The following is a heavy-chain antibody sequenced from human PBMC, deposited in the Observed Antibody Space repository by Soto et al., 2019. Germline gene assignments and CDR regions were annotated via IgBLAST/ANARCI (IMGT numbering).Heavy chain of an antibody. CDR2: ISGSGGST. J-gene: IGHJ4*02. Sequence: GGSLRLSCAASGFTFSSYAMSWVRQAPGKGLEWVSAISGSGGSTYYADSVKGRFTISRDNSKNTLYLQMNSLRAEDTAVYYCAKDRSSNFWSGYALFDYWGQGTLVTVSS. V-gene: IGHV3-23*01. CDR3: AKDRSSNFWSGYALFDY. D-gene: IGHD3-3*01. CDR1: GFTFSSYA.